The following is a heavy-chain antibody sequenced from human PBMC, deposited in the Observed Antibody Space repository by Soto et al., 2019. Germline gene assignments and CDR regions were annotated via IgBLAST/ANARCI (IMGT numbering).Heavy chain of an antibody. CDR2: IRGETDGGTT. V-gene: IGHV3-15*07. J-gene: IGHJ4*02. CDR3: TTDPSPLTGSGY. D-gene: IGHD3-9*01. CDR1: GFTFINAW. Sequence: EVQLVESGGGLVEPGGSLRLSCAASGFTFINAWMNWVRQAPGKGLEWVGRIRGETDGGTTDYAAPVKGRITISRDDSKNTLYLQMNSLKTEDTAVYYCTTDPSPLTGSGYWGQGTLVTVS.